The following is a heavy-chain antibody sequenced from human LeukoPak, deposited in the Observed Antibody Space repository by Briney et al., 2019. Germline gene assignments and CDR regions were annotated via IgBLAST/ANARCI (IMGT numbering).Heavy chain of an antibody. CDR2: INPNSGGT. CDR3: ARGEVFRGVVVPAAMGY. Sequence: GASVKVSCKASGYTFTVYYMHWVRQAPGQGVEWMGWINPNSGGTNYAQKFQGRVTMTRDTSISTAYMELSRLRSDDTAVYYCARGEVFRGVVVPAAMGYWGQGTLVTVSS. V-gene: IGHV1-2*02. J-gene: IGHJ4*02. D-gene: IGHD2-2*01. CDR1: GYTFTVYY.